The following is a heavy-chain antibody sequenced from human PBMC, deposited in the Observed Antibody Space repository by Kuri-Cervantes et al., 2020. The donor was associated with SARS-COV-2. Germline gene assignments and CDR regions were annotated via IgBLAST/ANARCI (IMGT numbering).Heavy chain of an antibody. J-gene: IGHJ4*02. D-gene: IGHD3-22*01. CDR3: AHRGYYDSSGSLDY. CDR2: IYWDDDK. CDR1: GFSLSTSGGG. Sequence: SGPTLVNPTQTRTLTCTFSGFSLSTSGGGVGWIRQPPGKALEWLALIYWDDDKRYSPSLNSRLTITKDTSKNQVVLTMTNMDPVDTATYYCAHRGYYDSSGSLDYWGQGTLVTVSS. V-gene: IGHV2-5*02.